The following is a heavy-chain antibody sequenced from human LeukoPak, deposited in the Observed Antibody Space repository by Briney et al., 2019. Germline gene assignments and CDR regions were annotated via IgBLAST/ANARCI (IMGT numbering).Heavy chain of an antibody. Sequence: SQTLSLTCTVSGGSISSSDYYWSWIRQPPGKGLEWIEYIYYSGSTYYNPSLKSRVTISVDTSKNQFSLKLSSVTAADTAVYYCARGRDGYNPDAFDIWGQGTMVTVSS. CDR1: GGSISSSDYY. CDR2: IYYSGST. V-gene: IGHV4-30-4*01. CDR3: ARGRDGYNPDAFDI. J-gene: IGHJ3*02. D-gene: IGHD5-24*01.